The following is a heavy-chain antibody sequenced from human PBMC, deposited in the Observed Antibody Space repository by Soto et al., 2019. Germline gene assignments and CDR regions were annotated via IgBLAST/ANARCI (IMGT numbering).Heavy chain of an antibody. J-gene: IGHJ4*02. CDR1: GFTFSSYA. CDR3: AKARGPWFFDY. CDR2: ISGGGGST. D-gene: IGHD3-22*01. Sequence: GGSLRLSCAASGFTFSSYAMSGVRQAPGKGLEWVSDISGGGGSTYYPDSVKGRFTISRDNSKNTLYLQMNSLRADDTAVYYCAKARGPWFFDYWGQGTLVTVS. V-gene: IGHV3-23*01.